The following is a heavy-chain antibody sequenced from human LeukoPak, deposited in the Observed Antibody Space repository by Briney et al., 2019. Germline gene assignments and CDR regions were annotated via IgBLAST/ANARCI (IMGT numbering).Heavy chain of an antibody. CDR2: IIPIFGTA. CDR3: ASPYSSGWYYFDY. J-gene: IGHJ4*02. D-gene: IGHD6-19*01. Sequence: SVKVSCKATGGTFSSYAISWVRQAPGQGLEWMGGIIPIFGTANYAQKFQGRVTITTDESTSTAYMELSSLRSEDTAVYYCASPYSSGWYYFDYWGQGTLVTVSS. CDR1: GGTFSSYA. V-gene: IGHV1-69*05.